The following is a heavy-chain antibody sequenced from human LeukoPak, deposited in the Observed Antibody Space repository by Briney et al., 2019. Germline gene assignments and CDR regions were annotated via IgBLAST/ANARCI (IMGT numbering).Heavy chain of an antibody. J-gene: IGHJ4*02. D-gene: IGHD6-6*01. CDR2: ISSSSSYI. V-gene: IGHV3-21*01. Sequence: PGKSLRLSCAASGFSFSNYGIHWVRQAPGKGLEWVSSISSSSSYIYYADSVKGRFTISRDNAKNSLYLQMNSLRAEDTAVYYCARANSSSSDYWGQGTLVTVSS. CDR1: GFSFSNYG. CDR3: ARANSSSSDY.